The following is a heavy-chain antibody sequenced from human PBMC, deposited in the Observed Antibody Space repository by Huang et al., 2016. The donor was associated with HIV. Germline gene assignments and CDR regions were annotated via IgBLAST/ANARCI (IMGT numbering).Heavy chain of an antibody. V-gene: IGHV4-39*02. Sequence: QLRESGPGLVTPSETLSLTCSASGTSMTSSTFYWGWFRQPPGRGLEWIGSVYVLANTYNHPSLKSRVTISIDTANKQYSMRLTSVTAADTAVYFCAREVRSVDTDRPDGYYYRGLDVWGQGTTVIVSS. J-gene: IGHJ6*02. D-gene: IGHD2-2*03. CDR1: GTSMTSSTFY. CDR3: AREVRSVDTDRPDGYYYRGLDV. CDR2: VYVLANT.